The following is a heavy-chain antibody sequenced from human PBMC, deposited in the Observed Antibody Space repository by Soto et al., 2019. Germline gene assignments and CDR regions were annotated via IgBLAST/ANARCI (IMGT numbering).Heavy chain of an antibody. CDR3: ARRTGKWLDFDY. CDR1: GGSISSGGYS. J-gene: IGHJ4*02. D-gene: IGHD3-22*01. Sequence: LSLTCAVSGGSISSGGYSWSWIRQPPGKGLEWIGYIYHSGSTYYNPSLKSRVTISVDRSKNQFSLKLSSVTAADTAVYYCARRTGKWLDFDYWGQGTLVTVSS. CDR2: IYHSGST. V-gene: IGHV4-30-2*01.